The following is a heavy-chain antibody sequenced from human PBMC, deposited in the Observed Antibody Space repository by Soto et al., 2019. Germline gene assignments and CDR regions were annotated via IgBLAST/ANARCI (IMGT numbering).Heavy chain of an antibody. Sequence: TETLSLTCAVYGGSFSGYYWSWIRQPPGKGLEWIGEINHSGSTNCNPSLKSRVTISVDTSKNQFSLKLSSVTAADTAVYYCARLSSSWYGHYYYGMDVWGQGTTVTVS. V-gene: IGHV4-34*01. CDR2: INHSGST. CDR1: GGSFSGYY. J-gene: IGHJ6*02. CDR3: ARLSSSWYGHYYYGMDV. D-gene: IGHD6-13*01.